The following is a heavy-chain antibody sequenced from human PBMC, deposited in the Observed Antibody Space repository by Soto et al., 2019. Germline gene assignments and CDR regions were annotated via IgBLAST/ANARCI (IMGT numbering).Heavy chain of an antibody. Sequence: QLQLRESGPGLVKPSETLSLTCTVSGGSISGGVGGLYYWSWIRQPPGKGLEWIGYIYDSGSTYYHPSFKSQVTISVDPSKNQFSLRLSSVTAADTSVYYCAREVIPLTTDWYFDLWGRGTLVTVSS. D-gene: IGHD4-17*01. CDR3: AREVIPLTTDWYFDL. V-gene: IGHV4-30-4*01. J-gene: IGHJ2*01. CDR2: IYDSGST. CDR1: GGSISGGVGGLYY.